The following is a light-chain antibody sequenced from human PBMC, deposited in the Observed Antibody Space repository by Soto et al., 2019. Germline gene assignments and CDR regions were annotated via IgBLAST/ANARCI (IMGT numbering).Light chain of an antibody. Sequence: QSALTQPASVSGSPGQSITISCTGTSSDVGTYNYVSWYQHRPGKAPKLMIYDVSYRPSGVSNRFSGSKSANTASLTISELQADDEADYYCSSYTTSNTQVFGGRTQLNVL. CDR3: SSYTTSNTQV. CDR2: DVS. CDR1: SSDVGTYNY. J-gene: IGLJ3*02. V-gene: IGLV2-14*01.